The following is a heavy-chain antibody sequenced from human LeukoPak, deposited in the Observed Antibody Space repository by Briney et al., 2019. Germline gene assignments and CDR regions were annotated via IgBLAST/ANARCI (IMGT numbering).Heavy chain of an antibody. CDR1: DGSIGGDH. CDR3: AKYGKSGWSIDN. Sequence: PSETLSLTCTVSDGSIGGDHWTWIRQPPGKGLQYIGYIYHTGATNYNPSLKSRVTMSVDTSKNQFSLKLNSVTAADTAVYFCAKYGKSGWSIDNWGQGTLLTVSS. V-gene: IGHV4-59*08. J-gene: IGHJ4*02. D-gene: IGHD6-19*01. CDR2: IYHTGAT.